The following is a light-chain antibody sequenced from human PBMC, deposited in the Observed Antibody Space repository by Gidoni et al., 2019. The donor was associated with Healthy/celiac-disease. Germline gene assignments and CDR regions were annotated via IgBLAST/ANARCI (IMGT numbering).Light chain of an antibody. CDR2: GAS. V-gene: IGKV3-20*01. J-gene: IGKJ2*01. Sequence: EIVLTQSPGTLALSPGESAPLACRASQSVSSRYLAWYQQKPGQAPRLLLDGASSRATGIPDRFSGSGSGTDFTLTISRLEPEDFSVYYCQQYGSSHTFGQGTKLEIK. CDR1: QSVSSRY. CDR3: QQYGSSHT.